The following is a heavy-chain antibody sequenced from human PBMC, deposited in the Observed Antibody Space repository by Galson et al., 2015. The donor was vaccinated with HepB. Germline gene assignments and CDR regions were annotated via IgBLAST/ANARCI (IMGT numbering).Heavy chain of an antibody. CDR1: GGSISSSSYY. V-gene: IGHV4-39*01. CDR2: IYYSGST. Sequence: SEPLSLTCTVSGGSISSSSYYWGWIRQPPGKGLEWIGSIYYSGSTYYNPSLKSRVTISVDTSKNQFSLKLSSVTAADTAVYYCARHESDLRDGYNSNAFDIWGQGTMVTVSS. J-gene: IGHJ3*02. D-gene: IGHD5-24*01. CDR3: ARHESDLRDGYNSNAFDI.